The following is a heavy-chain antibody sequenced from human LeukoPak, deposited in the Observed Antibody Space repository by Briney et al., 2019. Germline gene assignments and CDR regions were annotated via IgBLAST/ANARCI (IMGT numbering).Heavy chain of an antibody. J-gene: IGHJ4*02. CDR1: GVSFSDYF. D-gene: IGHD3-22*01. V-gene: IGHV4-34*01. CDR3: AREDSSGYIFDY. CDR2: ISHSGST. Sequence: SETLSLTCAVHGVSFSDYFWSWIRQPPGKGLEWIGEISHSGSTNYNPSLKSRVTISVDTSKNQFSLKLSSVTAADAAVYYCAREDSSGYIFDYWGQGTLVTVSS.